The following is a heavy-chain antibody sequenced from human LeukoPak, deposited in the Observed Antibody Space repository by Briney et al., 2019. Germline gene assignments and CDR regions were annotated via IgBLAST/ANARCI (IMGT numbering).Heavy chain of an antibody. J-gene: IGHJ4*02. V-gene: IGHV4-30-4*01. Sequence: PSETLSLTCTVSGGSISSGDYYWSWIRQPPGKGLEWIGYIYYSGSTYYNPSLKSRVTISVDTSKNQFSLKLSSVTAADTAVYYCARVGYCSGGSCYSGCDYWGQGTLVTVSS. CDR2: IYYSGST. CDR1: GGSISSGDYY. CDR3: ARVGYCSGGSCYSGCDY. D-gene: IGHD2-15*01.